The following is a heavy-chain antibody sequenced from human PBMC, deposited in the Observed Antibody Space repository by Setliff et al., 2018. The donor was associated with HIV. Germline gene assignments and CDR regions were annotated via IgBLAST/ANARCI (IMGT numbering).Heavy chain of an antibody. V-gene: IGHV3-23*01. J-gene: IGHJ5*02. CDR1: GLTFEYYA. CDR2: ISGSGDRT. CDR3: AQDYTATFWEYNWFDP. D-gene: IGHD2-15*01. Sequence: GGSLRLSCAAPGLTFEYYAMTWVRQAPGKGLERVSGISGSGDRTYYAPAVRGRFTISRDNVKNILYLQMNNLRAEDTALYFCAQDYTATFWEYNWFDPWGQGTLVTVSS.